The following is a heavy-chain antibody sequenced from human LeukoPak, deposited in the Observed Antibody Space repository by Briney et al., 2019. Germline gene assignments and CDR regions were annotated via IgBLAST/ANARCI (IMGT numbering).Heavy chain of an antibody. V-gene: IGHV3-23*01. D-gene: IGHD3-10*01. CDR3: VKVSSNYYGSGSYQTLDY. Sequence: EGSLRLSCAASGFTFSSYAMSWVRQTPGKGLEWVSTISGSGGSTFYADSVKGRFTISRDNPKNTVDLQMNSLRAEDTAVYYCVKVSSNYYGSGSYQTLDYWGQGTLVTVSS. CDR1: GFTFSSYA. CDR2: ISGSGGST. J-gene: IGHJ4*02.